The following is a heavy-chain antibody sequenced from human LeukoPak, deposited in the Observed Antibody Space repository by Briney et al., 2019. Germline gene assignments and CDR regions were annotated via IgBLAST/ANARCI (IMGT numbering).Heavy chain of an antibody. CDR2: IFYSGST. J-gene: IGHJ4*02. CDR1: GGSISSSSYY. Sequence: TSETLSLTCTVSGGSISSSSYYWGWIRQPPGKGLEWIGSIFYSGSTYYSPSLKSRVTISVDTSKNQFSLKLSSVTAADTAVYYCARCAADYGDYGRVGWRFDYWGQGTLVTVSS. D-gene: IGHD4-17*01. V-gene: IGHV4-39*01. CDR3: ARCAADYGDYGRVGWRFDY.